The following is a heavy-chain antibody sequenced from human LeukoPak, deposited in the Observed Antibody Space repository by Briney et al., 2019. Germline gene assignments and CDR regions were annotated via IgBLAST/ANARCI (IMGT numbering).Heavy chain of an antibody. D-gene: IGHD3-3*01. V-gene: IGHV4-38-2*02. CDR2: IYHSGST. J-gene: IGHJ3*02. Sequence: SETLSLTCTVSGYSISSGYYWGWIRPPPGKGLEWIGSIYHSGSTYYNPSLKSRVTMSVDTSKNQFSLKLSSVTAADTAVYYCAREDVTDYAFDIWGQGTMVTVSS. CDR1: GYSISSGYY. CDR3: AREDVTDYAFDI.